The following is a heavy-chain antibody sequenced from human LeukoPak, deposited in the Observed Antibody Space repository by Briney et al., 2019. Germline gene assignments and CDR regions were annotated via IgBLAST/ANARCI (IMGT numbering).Heavy chain of an antibody. Sequence: GASVKVSCKASGYTFTSYGISWVRQAPGQGLEWMGWISAYNGNTNYAQKLQGRVTMTTDTSTSTAYMELRSLRSDDTAVYHCARDTYCSSTSCSRGWFDPWGQGTLVTVSS. CDR2: ISAYNGNT. V-gene: IGHV1-18*04. J-gene: IGHJ5*02. D-gene: IGHD2-2*01. CDR1: GYTFTSYG. CDR3: ARDTYCSSTSCSRGWFDP.